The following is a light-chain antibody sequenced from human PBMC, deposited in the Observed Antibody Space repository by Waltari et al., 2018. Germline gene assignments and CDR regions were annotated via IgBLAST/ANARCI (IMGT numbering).Light chain of an antibody. CDR1: QSISSW. J-gene: IGKJ2*01. Sequence: DIQMTQSPSTLSASVGNRVTITCRASQSISSWLAWYQQKPGKAPKLLIYKASSLESGVPSRFSGSGSGTEFTLTISSLQPDDFATYYCQQYNSYPYTFGQGTKLEIK. V-gene: IGKV1-5*03. CDR2: KAS. CDR3: QQYNSYPYT.